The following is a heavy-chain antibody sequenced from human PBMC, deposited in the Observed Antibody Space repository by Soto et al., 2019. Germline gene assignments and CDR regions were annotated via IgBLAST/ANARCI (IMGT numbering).Heavy chain of an antibody. J-gene: IGHJ4*02. Sequence: SETLSLTCTVSGGSISSGGYYWSWIRQHPGKGLEYIGYIYYSGSTYYNPSLKSRVTISVDTSKNQFSLKLTSVTAADTAVYYCARESLVVAAAFYYWGQGTLVTVSS. CDR2: IYYSGST. V-gene: IGHV4-31*03. CDR3: ARESLVVAAAFYY. D-gene: IGHD2-15*01. CDR1: GGSISSGGYY.